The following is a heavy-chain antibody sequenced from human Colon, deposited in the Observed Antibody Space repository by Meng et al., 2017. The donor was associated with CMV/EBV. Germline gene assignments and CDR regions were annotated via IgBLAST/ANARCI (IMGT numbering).Heavy chain of an antibody. CDR2: ILPILGRPVQNTA. J-gene: IGHJ3*02. V-gene: IGHV1-69*08. D-gene: IGHD3-9*01. CDR3: ARTPRDIATGWKAFDM. CDR1: GGTFSSNT. Sequence: SVKVSCKASGGTFSSNTIVWVRQAPGQGLEYMGSILPILGRPVQNTANYAQKFQGRVTITANKFTSTAYMELSSLRFEDTAMYYCARTPRDIATGWKAFDMWGQGTKVTVSS.